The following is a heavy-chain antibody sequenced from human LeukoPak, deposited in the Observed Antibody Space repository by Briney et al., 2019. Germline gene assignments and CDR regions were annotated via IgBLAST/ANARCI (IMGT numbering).Heavy chain of an antibody. V-gene: IGHV3-9*01. D-gene: IGHD2-2*01. CDR1: GFMFDDYA. CDR2: ISWNSGTI. Sequence: GGSLRLSCAPSGFMFDDYAMHWVRQAPGKGLEWVSGISWNSGTIGYADSVKGRFTISRDNAKNSLYLQMNSLRAEDTALYYCAKGYCSSTSCYSDYWGQGTLVTVSS. CDR3: AKGYCSSTSCYSDY. J-gene: IGHJ4*02.